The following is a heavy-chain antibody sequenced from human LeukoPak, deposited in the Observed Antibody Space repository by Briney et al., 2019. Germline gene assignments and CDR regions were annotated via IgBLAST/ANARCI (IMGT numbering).Heavy chain of an antibody. V-gene: IGHV3-21*01. D-gene: IGHD4-17*01. CDR1: GFTFSSYG. CDR2: ITASSTAI. J-gene: IGHJ4*02. Sequence: GGSLRLSCAASGFTFSSYGMHWVRQAPGKGLEWVSSITASSTAIYSADSVKGRFTISRDNAKNFLYLQMNSLRDEDTAIYYCARETTVIKKIDYWGQGTLVTVSS. CDR3: ARETTVIKKIDY.